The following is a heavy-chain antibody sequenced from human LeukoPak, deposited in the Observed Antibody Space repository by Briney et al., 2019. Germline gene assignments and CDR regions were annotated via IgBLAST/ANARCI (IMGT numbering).Heavy chain of an antibody. V-gene: IGHV4-59*08. Sequence: SETLSLTCTVSGGSISSYYWSWIRQPPGKGLEWIGYIYYSGSTNYNPSLKSRVTISVDTSKNQFSLKLSSVTAADTAVYYCARSAPVLLWFGELLARDYYYYMDVWGKGTTVTISS. D-gene: IGHD3-10*01. CDR3: ARSAPVLLWFGELLARDYYYYMDV. CDR1: GGSISSYY. CDR2: IYYSGST. J-gene: IGHJ6*03.